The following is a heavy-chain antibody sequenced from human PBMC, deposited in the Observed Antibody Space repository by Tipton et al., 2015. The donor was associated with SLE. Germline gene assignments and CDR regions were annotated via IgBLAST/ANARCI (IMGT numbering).Heavy chain of an antibody. V-gene: IGHV4-39*07. CDR3: ARLVIYDNSGYPFDY. CDR2: IYHSGLT. Sequence: TLSLTCTVSRGSISSGTHYWGWIRQPPGKGLEWIGNIYHSGLTYYNPSLKSRVTFSIDTSNNQFSLKLSSVTAADTAVYYCARLVIYDNSGYPFDYWGQGTLVTVAS. CDR1: RGSISSGTHY. J-gene: IGHJ4*02. D-gene: IGHD3-22*01.